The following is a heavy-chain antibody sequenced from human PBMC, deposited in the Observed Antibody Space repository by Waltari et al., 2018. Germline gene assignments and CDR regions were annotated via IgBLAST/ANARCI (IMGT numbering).Heavy chain of an antibody. CDR2: ISSRGSTK. V-gene: IGHV3-48*03. J-gene: IGHJ6*02. Sequence: EVQLVESGGGLVQPGGSLRLSCAASGFTFSSYEMNWVSQAPGRGLEWVSYISSRGSTKYYADSVKGRFTISRDNAKNSLYLQMNSLRAEDTAFYYCARDNQFWSGYYYYGMDVWGQGTTVTVSS. CDR1: GFTFSSYE. CDR3: ARDNQFWSGYYYYGMDV. D-gene: IGHD3-3*01.